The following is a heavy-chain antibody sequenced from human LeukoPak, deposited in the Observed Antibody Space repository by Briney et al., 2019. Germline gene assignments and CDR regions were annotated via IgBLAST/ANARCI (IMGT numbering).Heavy chain of an antibody. V-gene: IGHV4-61*01. D-gene: IGHD3-22*01. CDR1: GGSVSSGSYY. Sequence: PSETLSLTCTVSGGSVSSGSYYWSWILQPPGKGLEWIGYIYYSGSTNYNPSLKSRVTISVDTSKNQFSLKLSSVTAADTAVYYCARANTNYYDSSGYHGDFDYWGQGTLVTVSS. J-gene: IGHJ4*02. CDR2: IYYSGST. CDR3: ARANTNYYDSSGYHGDFDY.